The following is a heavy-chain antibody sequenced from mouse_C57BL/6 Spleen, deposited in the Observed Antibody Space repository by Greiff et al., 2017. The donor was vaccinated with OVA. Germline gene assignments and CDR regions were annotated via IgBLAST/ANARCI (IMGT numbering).Heavy chain of an antibody. V-gene: IGHV1-80*01. CDR1: GYAFSSYW. D-gene: IGHD1-1*01. J-gene: IGHJ4*01. Sequence: QVQLKESGAELVKPGASVKISCKASGYAFSSYWMNWVKQRPGKGLEWIGQIYPGDGDTNYNGKFKGKATLTADKSSSTAYMQLSSLTSEDSAVYFCARFGTSAMDYWGQGTSVTVSS. CDR3: ARFGTSAMDY. CDR2: IYPGDGDT.